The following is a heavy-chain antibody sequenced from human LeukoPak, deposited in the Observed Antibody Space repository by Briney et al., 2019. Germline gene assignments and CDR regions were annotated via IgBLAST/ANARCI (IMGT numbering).Heavy chain of an antibody. D-gene: IGHD3-9*01. CDR3: TTFGIDWSLSY. J-gene: IGHJ4*02. V-gene: IGHV3-74*01. CDR2: INTDGSYI. Sequence: GGSLRLSCAASGFIFSSWWMIWFRRLPGKGLVSVSHINTDGSYIRYAASVNGRFTISRDNAKNTLYLQMNSLRPEDTGVYYFTTFGIDWSLSYWGPGALVTVSS. CDR1: GFIFSSWW.